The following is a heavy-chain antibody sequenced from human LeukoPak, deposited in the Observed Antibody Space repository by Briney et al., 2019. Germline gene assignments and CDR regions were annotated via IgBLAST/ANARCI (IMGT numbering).Heavy chain of an antibody. J-gene: IGHJ4*02. CDR3: AKDNGDYGYFDY. D-gene: IGHD4-17*01. CDR1: GFTFSSYG. V-gene: IGHV3-30*18. Sequence: PGRSLRLSCAASGFTFSSYGMHWVRQAPGKGLEWVAVISYDGSNKYYADSVKGRFTIPRDNSKNTLYLQMNSLRAEDTAVYYCAKDNGDYGYFDYWGQGTLVTVSS. CDR2: ISYDGSNK.